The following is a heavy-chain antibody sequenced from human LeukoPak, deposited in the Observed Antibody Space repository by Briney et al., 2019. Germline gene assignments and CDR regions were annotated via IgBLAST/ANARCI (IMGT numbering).Heavy chain of an antibody. V-gene: IGHV3-21*01. J-gene: IGHJ6*03. CDR2: ISSSSSYI. CDR3: ARDRREYYYYYYMDV. CDR1: GFTFSSYS. Sequence: KTGGSLRLSCAASGFTFSSYSMNWVRQAPGKGLEGVSSISSSSSYIYYTDSVKGRFTISRDNAKNSLYLQMNSLRAEDTAVYYCARDRREYYYYYYMDVWGKGTTVTVSS.